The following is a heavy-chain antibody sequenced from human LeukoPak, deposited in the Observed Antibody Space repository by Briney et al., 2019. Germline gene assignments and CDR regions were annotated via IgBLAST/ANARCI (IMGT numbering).Heavy chain of an antibody. D-gene: IGHD2-2*01. CDR2: ISWNSGSI. J-gene: IGHJ4*02. CDR1: GFTFDDYA. V-gene: IGHV3-9*01. Sequence: GGSLRLSCAASGFTFDDYAMHWVRQAPGKGLEWVSGISWNSGSIGYADSVKGRFTISSDNAKNSLYLQMNSLRAEDTALYYCAKTAEKYCSSTSCYFGVYFDYWGQGTLVTVSS. CDR3: AKTAEKYCSSTSCYFGVYFDY.